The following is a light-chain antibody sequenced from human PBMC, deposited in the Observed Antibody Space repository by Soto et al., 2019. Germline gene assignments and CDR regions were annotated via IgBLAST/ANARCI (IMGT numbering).Light chain of an antibody. Sequence: EIVMTQSPATLSVSPGERATLSCRASQSVYSTLAWYQQKPGQAPSLLIYHASTRATGIPARFSGSGSGTEFTLTISSLQSEGFAVYYCQQYNKWPLTFGGGTKLEIK. J-gene: IGKJ4*01. CDR1: QSVYST. CDR2: HAS. V-gene: IGKV3-15*01. CDR3: QQYNKWPLT.